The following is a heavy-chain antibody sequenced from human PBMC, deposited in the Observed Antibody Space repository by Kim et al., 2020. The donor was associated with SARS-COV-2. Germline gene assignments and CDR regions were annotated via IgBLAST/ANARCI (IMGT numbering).Heavy chain of an antibody. D-gene: IGHD1-26*01. CDR1: GVTFTSSA. Sequence: SVKVSCKASGVTFTSSAMQWVRQARGQRLEWIGWIVVGSGNTNYAQKFQERVTITRDMSTSTAYMELSSLRSEDTAVYYCAADKEGIDLHIDIWGQGTMVTVSS. V-gene: IGHV1-58*02. CDR3: AADKEGIDLHIDI. CDR2: IVVGSGNT. J-gene: IGHJ3*02.